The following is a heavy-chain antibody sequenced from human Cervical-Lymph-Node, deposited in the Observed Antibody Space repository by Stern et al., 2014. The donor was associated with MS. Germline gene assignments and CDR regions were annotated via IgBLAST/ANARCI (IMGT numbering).Heavy chain of an antibody. CDR1: GFTFSSYG. Sequence: MQLVESGGGVVQPGRSLRLSCAASGFTFSSYGMHWVRQAPGKGLEWVAVISYDGSNKYYADSVKGRFTISRDNSKNTLYLQMNSLRAEDTAVYYCAKGLFVVVTATPLDYWGQGTLVTVSS. D-gene: IGHD2-21*02. J-gene: IGHJ4*02. V-gene: IGHV3-30*18. CDR2: ISYDGSNK. CDR3: AKGLFVVVTATPLDY.